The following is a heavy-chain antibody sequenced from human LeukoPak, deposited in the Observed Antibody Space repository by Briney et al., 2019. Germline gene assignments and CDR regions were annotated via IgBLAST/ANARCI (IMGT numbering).Heavy chain of an antibody. CDR2: ISGSSGLT. CDR1: GFTFSNHA. D-gene: IGHD6-13*01. J-gene: IGHJ4*02. V-gene: IGHV3-23*01. Sequence: GGSLRLSCAASGFTFSNHAMSWVRQAPGRGLEWVSAISGSSGLTYYADSVKGRFTISRDNSKNTLFLQMNSLRAEDTAVYYCARVSPGIAAAGPIDYWGQGTLVTVSS. CDR3: ARVSPGIAAAGPIDY.